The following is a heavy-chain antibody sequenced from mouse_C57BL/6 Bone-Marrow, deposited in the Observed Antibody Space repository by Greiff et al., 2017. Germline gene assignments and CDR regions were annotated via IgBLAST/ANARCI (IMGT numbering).Heavy chain of an antibody. V-gene: IGHV14-3*01. J-gene: IGHJ3*01. CDR3: ALPSGSYVGFAY. D-gene: IGHD1-1*02. CDR2: IDPANGNT. Sequence: VQLKESVAELVRPGDSVKLSCPAYGFNIKNTYMHWVKQRPEQGLEWSGRIDPANGNTKYAPKFQGKATITADTSSNTAYLQLSSLTSEDTAIYYCALPSGSYVGFAYWGQGTLVTVSA. CDR1: GFNIKNTY.